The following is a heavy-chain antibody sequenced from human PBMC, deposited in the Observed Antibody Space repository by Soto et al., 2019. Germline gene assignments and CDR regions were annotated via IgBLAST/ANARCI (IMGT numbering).Heavy chain of an antibody. CDR3: ATPGALRFFNYGMDV. CDR2: ISSSGSTI. CDR1: GFTFSDYY. D-gene: IGHD3-3*01. V-gene: IGHV3-11*01. Sequence: GGSLRLSCAASGFTFSDYYMSWIRQAPGKGLEWVSYISSSGSTIYYADSVKGRFTISRDNAKNSLYLQMNSLRAEDTAVYYFATPGALRFFNYGMDVWGQGTTVPVSS. J-gene: IGHJ6*02.